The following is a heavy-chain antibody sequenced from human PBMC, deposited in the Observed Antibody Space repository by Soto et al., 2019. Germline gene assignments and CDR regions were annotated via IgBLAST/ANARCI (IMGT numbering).Heavy chain of an antibody. D-gene: IGHD2-15*01. CDR2: ISPSTSHI. J-gene: IGHJ6*02. CDR3: SGCSGGACHQSYGMDV. Sequence: EVHLVESGGGLVKPGGSLRLSCAVSGFTFSSCTMNWVRQAPGKGLEWVSSISPSTSHIYYADSVKGRFTITRDNAKNSRFLQMNSLRAEYTAVYYCSGCSGGACHQSYGMDVGGQGTTVTVSS. V-gene: IGHV3-21*01. CDR1: GFTFSSCT.